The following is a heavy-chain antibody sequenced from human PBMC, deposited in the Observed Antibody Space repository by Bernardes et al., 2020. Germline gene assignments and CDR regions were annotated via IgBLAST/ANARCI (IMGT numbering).Heavy chain of an antibody. CDR1: GFTFRSYG. CDR3: ARERARYGSGSHTPDY. D-gene: IGHD3-10*01. Sequence: VGALRLSCAASGFTFRSYGMHWVRQAPGKGLEWVAVIWYDGSNKYYADSVKGRFTISRDNSKNTLYLQMNSLRAEDTAVYYCARERARYGSGSHTPDYWGQGTLVTVSS. V-gene: IGHV3-33*01. CDR2: IWYDGSNK. J-gene: IGHJ4*02.